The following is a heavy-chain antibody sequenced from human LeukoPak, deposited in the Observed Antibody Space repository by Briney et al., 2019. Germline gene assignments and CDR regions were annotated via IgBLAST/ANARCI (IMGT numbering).Heavy chain of an antibody. CDR3: ARLTRYCSSTSCLGGFDP. Sequence: GESLKISCKGSGYSFTGYWIGWVRQMPGKGLEWMGIIYPGDSDTRYSPSFQGQVTISADKSISTAYLQWSSLKASDTAMYYCARLTRYCSSTSCLGGFDPWGQGTLVTVSS. CDR1: GYSFTGYW. V-gene: IGHV5-51*01. D-gene: IGHD2-2*01. CDR2: IYPGDSDT. J-gene: IGHJ5*02.